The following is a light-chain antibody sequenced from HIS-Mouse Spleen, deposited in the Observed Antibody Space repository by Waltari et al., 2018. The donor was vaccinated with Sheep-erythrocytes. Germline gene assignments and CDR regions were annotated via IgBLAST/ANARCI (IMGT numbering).Light chain of an antibody. CDR1: KLGDKY. Sequence: SYELTQPPSVSVSPGQTASITCSGDKLGDKYACWYHQKPGQSPVLVIYQDSKRPSGIPERFSGSNSGNTATLTISGTQAMDEAHYYCQAWDSSTVVFGGGTKLTVL. CDR2: QDS. V-gene: IGLV3-1*01. J-gene: IGLJ2*01. CDR3: QAWDSSTVV.